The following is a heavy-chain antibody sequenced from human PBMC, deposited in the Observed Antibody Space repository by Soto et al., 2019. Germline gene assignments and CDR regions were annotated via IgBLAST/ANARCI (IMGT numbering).Heavy chain of an antibody. CDR3: AKPLYYECLSGSGVFFGWDV. J-gene: IGHJ6*02. V-gene: IGHV3-30*18. D-gene: IGHD3-3*01. CDR2: ISSDGSQK. Sequence: QLVESGGGVVQPGKSLRLAGAASGLPFSSYGMHWVRQAPGKGLEWVAVISSDGSQKHFAESLTGRFSISRDNSKNLLYLDLTSPRPEDTAGYYCAKPLYYECLSGSGVFFGWDVWGQGTTVTVSS. CDR1: GLPFSSYG.